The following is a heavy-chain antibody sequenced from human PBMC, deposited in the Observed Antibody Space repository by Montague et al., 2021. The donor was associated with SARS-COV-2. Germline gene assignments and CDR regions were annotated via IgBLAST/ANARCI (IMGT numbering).Heavy chain of an antibody. J-gene: IGHJ5*02. CDR1: GGSMSDHY. CDR3: ARAVSFRRAVNWFDT. Sequence: SETLSLTCTVSGGSMSDHYWAWIRQPPGKGLEWLAYIYYSGGINSNASLKSRVSMSVDTSKNQFSLKLTSVTAADTAVYYCARAVSFRRAVNWFDTWGQGTLVTVSS. V-gene: IGHV4-59*11. CDR2: IYYSGGI. D-gene: IGHD3-10*01.